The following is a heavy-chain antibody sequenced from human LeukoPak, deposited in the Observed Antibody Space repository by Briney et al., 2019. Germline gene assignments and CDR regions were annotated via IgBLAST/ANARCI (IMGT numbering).Heavy chain of an antibody. D-gene: IGHD6-25*01. CDR1: GFTFSSYG. CDR2: ISGSGGST. Sequence: GGTLRLSCAASGFTFSSYGMSWVRQAPGKGLEWVSAISGSGGSTYYADSVKGRFTISRDNSKSTLYVQMNSLRAEDTAVYYCALHGGSIWGQGTMVTVSS. V-gene: IGHV3-23*01. J-gene: IGHJ3*02. CDR3: ALHGGSI.